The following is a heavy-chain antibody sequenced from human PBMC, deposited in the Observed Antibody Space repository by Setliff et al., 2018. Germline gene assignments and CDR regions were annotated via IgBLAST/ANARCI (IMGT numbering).Heavy chain of an antibody. Sequence: SETLSLTCAVSGYSISSGYYWSWIRQPPGKGLEYIGHISHGVSTSYSPSLKSRLSISADTSKNQFSLKLTSVTAADTAVYYCARTHCTTTSCFYFHYWGQGTVVTVSS. J-gene: IGHJ4*02. CDR2: ISHGVST. CDR1: GYSISSGYY. V-gene: IGHV4-38-2*01. CDR3: ARTHCTTTSCFYFHY. D-gene: IGHD2-2*01.